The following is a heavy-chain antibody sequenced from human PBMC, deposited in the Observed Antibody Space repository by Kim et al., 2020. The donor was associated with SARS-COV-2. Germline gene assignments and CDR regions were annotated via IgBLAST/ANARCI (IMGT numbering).Heavy chain of an antibody. Sequence: GGSLRLSCAASGFTFSSYSMNWVRQAPGKGLEWVSSISSSSSYIYYADSVKGRFTISRDNAKNSLYLQMNSLRAEDTAVYYCARDLKLHVEMATMTLTNIYYYYGMDVWGQGTTVTVSS. D-gene: IGHD5-12*01. CDR1: GFTFSSYS. V-gene: IGHV3-21*01. CDR3: ARDLKLHVEMATMTLTNIYYYYGMDV. J-gene: IGHJ6*02. CDR2: ISSSSSYI.